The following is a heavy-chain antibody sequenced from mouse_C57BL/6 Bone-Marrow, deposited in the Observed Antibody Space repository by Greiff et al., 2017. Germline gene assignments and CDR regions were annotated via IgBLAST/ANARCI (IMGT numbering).Heavy chain of an antibody. D-gene: IGHD1-1*01. Sequence: EVKLQESGPELVKPGDSVKISCKASGYSFTGYFMNWVMQSHGKSLEWIGRINPYNGDTFYNQKFKGKATLTVDKSSSTAHMGLRILTSEDSAVYYWARFYYGSRNDYWGQGTTLTVSS. V-gene: IGHV1-20*01. J-gene: IGHJ2*01. CDR3: ARFYYGSRNDY. CDR2: INPYNGDT. CDR1: GYSFTGYF.